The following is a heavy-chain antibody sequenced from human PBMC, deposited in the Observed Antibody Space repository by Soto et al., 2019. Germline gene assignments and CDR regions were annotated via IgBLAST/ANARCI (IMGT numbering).Heavy chain of an antibody. CDR3: ARGAGGYYYMDV. Sequence: GGSLRLSCAASGFIFSTYAMHWVRQAPGKGLEWVAVISYDGSDKYYADSAKGRSAISRDNSKNTLYLQMNSLRAEDTALYYCARGAGGYYYMDVWGKGTTVTVSS. D-gene: IGHD3-10*01. CDR1: GFIFSTYA. J-gene: IGHJ6*03. V-gene: IGHV3-30*09. CDR2: ISYDGSDK.